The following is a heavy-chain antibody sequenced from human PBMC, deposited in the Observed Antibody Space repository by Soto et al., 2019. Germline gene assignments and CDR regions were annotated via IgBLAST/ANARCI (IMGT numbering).Heavy chain of an antibody. D-gene: IGHD6-19*01. CDR2: ISWNSGSI. J-gene: IGHJ3*02. CDR3: AKDPRAVAGENAFDI. CDR1: GFTFDDYA. Sequence: GGSLRLSCAASGFTFDDYARHWVRQAPGKGLEWVSGISWNSGSIGYADSVKGRFTISRDNAKNSLYLQMNSLRAEDTALYYCAKDPRAVAGENAFDIWGQGTMVTVSS. V-gene: IGHV3-9*01.